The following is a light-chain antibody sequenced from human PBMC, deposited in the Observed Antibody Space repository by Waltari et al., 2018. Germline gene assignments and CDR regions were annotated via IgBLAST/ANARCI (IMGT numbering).Light chain of an antibody. CDR2: DVS. CDR1: SRDVGAYTY. Sequence: QSALTQPASVSGSPGQSITISCTGTSRDVGAYTYISWYQQHPGKVPRVMIFDVSNRPSGVSERFSGSKSGNTASLTISGLQAEDEADYYCTSYTSRNTLVFGSGTKVTVL. V-gene: IGLV2-14*03. J-gene: IGLJ1*01. CDR3: TSYTSRNTLV.